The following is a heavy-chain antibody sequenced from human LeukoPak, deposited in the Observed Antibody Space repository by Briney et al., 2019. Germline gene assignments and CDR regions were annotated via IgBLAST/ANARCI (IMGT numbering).Heavy chain of an antibody. Sequence: GGSLRLSCAASGFTFSDFGMGWVRQAPGKGLEWVSGINSRETFYADSVKGRFTISRDNSRNKLNLQMNTLRADDTALYYCVKIGRAFHRHWFDEFGQGTLVTVSS. J-gene: IGHJ5*02. CDR2: INSRET. CDR1: GFTFSDFG. CDR3: VKIGRAFHRHWFDE. V-gene: IGHV3-23*01.